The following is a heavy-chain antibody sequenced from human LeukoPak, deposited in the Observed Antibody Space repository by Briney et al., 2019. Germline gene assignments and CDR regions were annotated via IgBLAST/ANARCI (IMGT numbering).Heavy chain of an antibody. CDR1: GFTFSSYA. Sequence: GGSLRLFCAASGFTFSSYAMSWGRQAPGKGLEWVSAISGSGGSTYHADSVTGRCPNPRDNSKNTLYLQMDSLRGEDTAIYYCAKDQQRTVPTRGAFDIWGQGTMVTVSS. D-gene: IGHD6-25*01. V-gene: IGHV3-23*01. J-gene: IGHJ3*02. CDR2: ISGSGGST. CDR3: AKDQQRTVPTRGAFDI.